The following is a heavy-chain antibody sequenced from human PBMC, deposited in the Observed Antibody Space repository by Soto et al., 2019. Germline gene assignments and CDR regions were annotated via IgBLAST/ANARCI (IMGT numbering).Heavy chain of an antibody. CDR3: AKDRGGLVGTETLDV. D-gene: IGHD1-26*01. V-gene: IGHV3-23*01. CDR2: IGGSAPTT. CDR1: GYIFNYYA. J-gene: IGHJ6*02. Sequence: EVQLLESGGGLVQPGGSLRISCEASGYIFNYYAMSWVRQAPGRGLEWVSGIGGSAPTTHYAESVRGRFTISRDNSKNTLYLQMNTLRVEGTAQYYCAKDRGGLVGTETLDVWGEGTTVPVSS.